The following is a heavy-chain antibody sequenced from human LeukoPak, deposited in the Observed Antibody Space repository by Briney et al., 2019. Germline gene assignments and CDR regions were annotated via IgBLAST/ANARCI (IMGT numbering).Heavy chain of an antibody. J-gene: IGHJ3*02. V-gene: IGHV4-30-4*01. CDR3: ASAAGWALPRWLPGAFDI. CDR1: GGSISSGDYY. CDR2: IYYSGST. Sequence: SQTLSLTCTVSGGSISSGDYYWSWIRQPPGKGLEWIGYIYYSGSTYYNPSLKSRVTISVDTSKNQFSLKLSSVTAADTAVYYCASAAGWALPRWLPGAFDIWGQGTMVTVSS. D-gene: IGHD6-19*01.